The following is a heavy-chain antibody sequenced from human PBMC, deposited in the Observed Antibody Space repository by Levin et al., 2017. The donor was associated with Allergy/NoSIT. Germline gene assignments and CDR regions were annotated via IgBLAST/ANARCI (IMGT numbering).Heavy chain of an antibody. Sequence: SLKISCAASGFTFDDCGMHWVRQVPGKGLEWVSGISWNSGSIGYADSVRGRFTISRDNAKNSLYLQMNSLRTEDTAFYYCAKGQHRQVVTFYDNWGQGTLVTFSS. CDR1: GFTFDDCG. J-gene: IGHJ4*02. CDR3: AKGQHRQVVTFYDN. CDR2: ISWNSGSI. V-gene: IGHV3-9*01. D-gene: IGHD4-23*01.